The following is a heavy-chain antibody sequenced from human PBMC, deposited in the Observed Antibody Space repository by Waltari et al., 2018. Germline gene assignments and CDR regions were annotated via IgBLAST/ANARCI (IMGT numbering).Heavy chain of an antibody. CDR2: ISGSGGST. V-gene: IGHV3-23*01. J-gene: IGHJ4*02. D-gene: IGHD6-6*01. Sequence: EVQQLESGGGLVQPGGSLRLSCAASGFPFSSYALSWVRQAPGKGLELGSDISGSGGSTYYADSVKGRFTISRDNSKNTLYLQMNSLRAEDTAVYYCAKAGAAGYSSSHWGQGTLVTVSS. CDR3: AKAGAAGYSSSH. CDR1: GFPFSSYA.